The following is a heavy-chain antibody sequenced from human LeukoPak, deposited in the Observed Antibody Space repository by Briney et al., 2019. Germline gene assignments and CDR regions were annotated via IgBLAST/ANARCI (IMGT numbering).Heavy chain of an antibody. J-gene: IGHJ4*02. V-gene: IGHV3-30-3*01. Sequence: GGSLRLSCAASGFTFSSYAMHWVRQAPGKGLEWVAVISYDGSNKYYADSVKGRFTISRDNSKNTLYLQMNSLRAEDTAVYYCAREGSYSGSYYTGPGLGYWGQGTLVTVSS. CDR1: GFTFSSYA. D-gene: IGHD1-26*01. CDR3: AREGSYSGSYYTGPGLGY. CDR2: ISYDGSNK.